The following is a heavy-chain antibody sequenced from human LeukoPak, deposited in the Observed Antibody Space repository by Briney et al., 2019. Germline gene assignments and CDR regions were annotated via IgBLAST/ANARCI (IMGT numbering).Heavy chain of an antibody. J-gene: IGHJ4*02. CDR1: GGSISSYD. CDR3: ARDREVRGIIIPSSSTYFDY. D-gene: IGHD3-10*01. Sequence: PSETLSLTCTVSGGSISSYDWSWIRQPAGKGLEWIGRIYTSGSTNYNPSLKSRVTMSVDTSKNQYSLKLSSVTAADTAVYYCARDREVRGIIIPSSSTYFDYWGQGTLVTVSS. V-gene: IGHV4-4*07. CDR2: IYTSGST.